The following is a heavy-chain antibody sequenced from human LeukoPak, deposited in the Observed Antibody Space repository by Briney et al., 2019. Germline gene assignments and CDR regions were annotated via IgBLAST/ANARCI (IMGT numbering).Heavy chain of an antibody. CDR1: GGTFSSYA. CDR3: AREYYDSSGYGHFDY. V-gene: IGHV1-69*04. CDR2: IIPILGIA. Sequence: SVKVSCKASGGTFSSYAISWVRQAPGQGLEWMERIIPILGIANYAQKFQGRVTITADKSTSTAYMELSSLRSEDTAVYYCAREYYDSSGYGHFDYWGQGTLVTVSS. J-gene: IGHJ4*02. D-gene: IGHD3-22*01.